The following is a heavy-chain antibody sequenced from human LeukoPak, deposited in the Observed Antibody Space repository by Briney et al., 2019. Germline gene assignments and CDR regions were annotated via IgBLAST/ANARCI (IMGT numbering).Heavy chain of an antibody. J-gene: IGHJ3*02. Sequence: ASVNVSCKASGYTFTDYYIHWVRPAPGQGLEWMGWINPNSGGTKYARRFQGRVTMTRDASISTAYTELSSLRSDDTAVYYCSRVVDGYNYGAFDIWGQGTVVTVSS. CDR2: INPNSGGT. V-gene: IGHV1-2*02. CDR3: SRVVDGYNYGAFDI. CDR1: GYTFTDYY. D-gene: IGHD5-24*01.